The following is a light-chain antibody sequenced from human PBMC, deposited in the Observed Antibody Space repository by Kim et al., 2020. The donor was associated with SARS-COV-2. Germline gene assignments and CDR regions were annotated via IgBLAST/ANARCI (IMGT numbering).Light chain of an antibody. CDR3: QKYNGAPWA. V-gene: IGKV1-27*01. CDR2: AAS. J-gene: IGKJ1*01. Sequence: ASVGDRVTITCRASQGISNDLAWYQRKPGKVPKLLIYAASALRSGVPFRFSGSGSGTDFTLTISSLQPEDVATYYCQKYNGAPWAFGQGTKVEIK. CDR1: QGISND.